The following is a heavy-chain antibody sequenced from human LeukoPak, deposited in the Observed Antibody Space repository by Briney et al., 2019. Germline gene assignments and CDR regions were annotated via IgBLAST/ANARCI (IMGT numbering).Heavy chain of an antibody. Sequence: SETLSLTCTVSGDSVSSRTYYWGWIRQPAGKGLEWIGRIYTSGSTNYNPSLKSRVTISIDTSKNQFSLRLSSVTAADTAVYYCARGDDFWSGYPSYMDVWGKGTTVTVSS. CDR3: ARGDDFWSGYPSYMDV. CDR1: GDSVSSRTYY. J-gene: IGHJ6*03. V-gene: IGHV4-61*02. CDR2: IYTSGST. D-gene: IGHD3-3*01.